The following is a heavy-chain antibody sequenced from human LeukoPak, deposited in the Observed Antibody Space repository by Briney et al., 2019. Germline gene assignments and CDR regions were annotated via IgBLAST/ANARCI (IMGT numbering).Heavy chain of an antibody. V-gene: IGHV1-18*01. CDR2: ISAYNGNT. D-gene: IGHD3-16*02. CDR3: ARTGDYDYVWGSYRTYNWFDP. J-gene: IGHJ5*02. CDR1: GYTFTSYG. Sequence: ASVKVSCKASGYTFTSYGISWVRQAPGQGLEWMGWISAYNGNTNYAQKLQGRVTMTTDTSTSTAYMELRSLRSDDTAVYYCARTGDYDYVWGSYRTYNWFDPWGQGTLVTVSS.